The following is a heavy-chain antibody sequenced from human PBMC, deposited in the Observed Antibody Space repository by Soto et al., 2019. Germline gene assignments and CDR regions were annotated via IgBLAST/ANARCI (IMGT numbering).Heavy chain of an antibody. CDR1: GFTFSSYG. D-gene: IGHD3-10*01. V-gene: IGHV3-30*18. Sequence: QVQLVESGGGVVQPGRSLRLSCAASGFTFSSYGMHWVRQAPGKGLEWVAVISYDGSNKYYADSVKGRFTISRDNSKNTLYLQMNSLRAEDTAVYYCAKDLAILTGVDYWGQGTLVTVSS. CDR2: ISYDGSNK. J-gene: IGHJ4*02. CDR3: AKDLAILTGVDY.